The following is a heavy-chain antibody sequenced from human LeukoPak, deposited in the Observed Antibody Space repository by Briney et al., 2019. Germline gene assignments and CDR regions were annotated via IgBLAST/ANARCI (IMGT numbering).Heavy chain of an antibody. Sequence: PGGSLRLSCAASGFTFSSYAMTWVRQAPGKGLEWVAAIRMSGDSTYYADSVKGRFTISRDNSKNTLYLQMNSLRAEDTALYHCAKAKPDCSSTSRYYFWHFDLWGRGTLVTVSS. CDR3: AKAKPDCSSTSRYYFWHFDL. D-gene: IGHD2-2*01. V-gene: IGHV3-23*01. J-gene: IGHJ2*01. CDR2: IRMSGDST. CDR1: GFTFSSYA.